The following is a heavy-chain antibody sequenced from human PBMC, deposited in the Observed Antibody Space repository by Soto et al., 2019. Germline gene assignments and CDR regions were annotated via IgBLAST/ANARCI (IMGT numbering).Heavy chain of an antibody. V-gene: IGHV3-30*18. Sequence: PGGSLRLSCAASGFTFSSYGMHWVRQAPGKGLEWVAVISYDGSNKYYADSVKGRFTISRDNSKNTLYLQMNSLRAEDTAVYYCAKDLRDFYDSSEDWFAPWVQGTLVTVSS. CDR1: GFTFSSYG. D-gene: IGHD3-22*01. CDR3: AKDLRDFYDSSEDWFAP. J-gene: IGHJ5*02. CDR2: ISYDGSNK.